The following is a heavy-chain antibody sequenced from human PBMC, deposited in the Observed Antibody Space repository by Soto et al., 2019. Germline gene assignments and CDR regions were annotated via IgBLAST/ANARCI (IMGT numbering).Heavy chain of an antibody. CDR2: INHSGST. V-gene: IGHV4-34*01. D-gene: IGHD3-10*01. Sequence: QVQLQQWGAGLLKPSETLSLTCAVYGGSFSGYYWSWIRQPPGKGLEWIGEINHSGSTNYNPSLKSRVTISVDTSKNQFSLNLSSVTAADTAVYYCARKRITMVRGVITPPFDYWGQGTLVTVSS. CDR3: ARKRITMVRGVITPPFDY. CDR1: GGSFSGYY. J-gene: IGHJ4*02.